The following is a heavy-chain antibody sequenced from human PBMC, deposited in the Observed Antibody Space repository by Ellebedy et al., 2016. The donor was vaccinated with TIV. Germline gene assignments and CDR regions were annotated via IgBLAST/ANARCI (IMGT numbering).Heavy chain of an antibody. CDR2: INDDAKER. J-gene: IGHJ3*01. D-gene: IGHD5-24*01. Sequence: GGSLRLXCAASGFTFSAYGMNWVRQAPGKGLEWVANINDDAKERYYVDSLRGRFTISRDNTKNSLYLQINSLRVEDTAVYYCARDMAYDAFDAWGRGTSVIVSS. CDR1: GFTFSAYG. CDR3: ARDMAYDAFDA. V-gene: IGHV3-7*01.